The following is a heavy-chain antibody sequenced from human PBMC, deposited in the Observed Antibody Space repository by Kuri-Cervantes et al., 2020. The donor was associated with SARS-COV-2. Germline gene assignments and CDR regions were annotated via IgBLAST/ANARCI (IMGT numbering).Heavy chain of an antibody. V-gene: IGHV3-7*03. CDR1: GFTFSSYW. CDR2: IKQDGSEK. CDR3: ARSLNFDSSGYYYYHQYGLDV. D-gene: IGHD3-22*01. Sequence: GESLKISCAAPGFTFSSYWMSWVRQAPGKGLEWVANIKQDGSEKYYVDSVKGRFTISRDNAKNSLYLQMNSLRAGDTAVYYCARSLNFDSSGYYYYHQYGLDVWGQGTTVTVSS. J-gene: IGHJ6*02.